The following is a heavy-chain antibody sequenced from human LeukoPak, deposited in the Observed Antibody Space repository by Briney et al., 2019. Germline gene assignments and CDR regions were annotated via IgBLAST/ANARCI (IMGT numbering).Heavy chain of an antibody. CDR1: GFTFDDYG. D-gene: IGHD3-22*01. CDR3: ARWYYYDSSGLDI. CDR2: INWNGGST. Sequence: SGGSLRLSCAASGFTFDDYGMSWVRQAPGKGLEWVSGINWNGGSTGYADSVKGRSTISRDNAKNSLYLQMNSLRAEDTALYYCARWYYYDSSGLDIWGQGTMVTVSS. V-gene: IGHV3-20*04. J-gene: IGHJ3*02.